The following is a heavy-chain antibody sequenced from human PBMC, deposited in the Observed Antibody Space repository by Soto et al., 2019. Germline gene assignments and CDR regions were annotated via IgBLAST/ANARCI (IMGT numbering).Heavy chain of an antibody. J-gene: IGHJ6*02. CDR1: GFIFNSYW. CDR3: ARDRVLRFLEWLPYYGMDV. V-gene: IGHV3-7*01. D-gene: IGHD3-3*01. CDR2: IKQDGSEK. Sequence: EVQLVESGGGLVQPGGSLSLSCAASGFIFNSYWMSWVRQAPGKGLEWVANIKQDGSEKYYVDSVKGRFTISRDNAKNSLYLQMNSLRAEDTAVYYCARDRVLRFLEWLPYYGMDVWGQGTTVTVSS.